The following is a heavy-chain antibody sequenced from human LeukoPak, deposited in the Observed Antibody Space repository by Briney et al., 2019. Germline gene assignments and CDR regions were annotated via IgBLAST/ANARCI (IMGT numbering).Heavy chain of an antibody. D-gene: IGHD3-22*01. V-gene: IGHV3-7*01. J-gene: IGHJ4*02. Sequence: GGSLRLSCAASGFTFSSYWLSWVRQVPGKGLEWVANIKQDGSEKYYVDSVKGRFTISRDDAKNSLYLQMNSLRAEDTAVYYCARAVGYYDVSGQHYFDYWGQGTLVTVSS. CDR1: GFTFSSYW. CDR3: ARAVGYYDVSGQHYFDY. CDR2: IKQDGSEK.